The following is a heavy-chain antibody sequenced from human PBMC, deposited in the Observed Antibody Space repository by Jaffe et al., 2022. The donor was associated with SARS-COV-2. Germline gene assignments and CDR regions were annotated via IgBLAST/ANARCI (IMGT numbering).Heavy chain of an antibody. CDR1: GYSFSSYG. V-gene: IGHV1-18*01. D-gene: IGHD3-10*01. J-gene: IGHJ5*02. Sequence: QVQLVQSGAEVKKPGASVMVSCKASGYSFSSYGITWVRQAPGQGLEWMGWISAYNGNTKYAQKFQGRVTMTTDTSTNTAYMELTSLRSDDTAVYYCAREGFFYGSGNHYWFDPWGQGTLVTVSS. CDR3: AREGFFYGSGNHYWFDP. CDR2: ISAYNGNT.